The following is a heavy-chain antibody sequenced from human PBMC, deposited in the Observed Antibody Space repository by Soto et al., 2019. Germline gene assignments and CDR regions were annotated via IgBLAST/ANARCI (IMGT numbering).Heavy chain of an antibody. CDR2: IIPIFGTA. CDR1: GGTFSSYA. D-gene: IGHD3-22*01. V-gene: IGHV1-69*13. Sequence: SVKVSCKASGGTFSSYAISWVRQAPGQGLEWMGGIIPIFGTANYAQKFQGRVTITADESTSTAYMELSSLRSEDTAVYYCARVRGYYDSSGYSYYYYYGMDVWGQGTTVTVSS. J-gene: IGHJ6*02. CDR3: ARVRGYYDSSGYSYYYYYGMDV.